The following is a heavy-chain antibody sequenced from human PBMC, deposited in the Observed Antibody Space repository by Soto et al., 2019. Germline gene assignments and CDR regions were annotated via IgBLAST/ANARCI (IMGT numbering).Heavy chain of an antibody. CDR1: GGSISSYY. CDR3: ARRYGALFDY. CDR2: IYYSGST. V-gene: IGHV4-59*08. D-gene: IGHD4-17*01. Sequence: QVQLQESGPGLVKPSETLSLTCTVSGGSISSYYWSWIRQPPGKGLEWIGYIYYSGSTNYNPSLKSRVTRSVDTSKNQFSLKLSSVTAADTAVYYCARRYGALFDYWGQGTLVTVSS. J-gene: IGHJ4*02.